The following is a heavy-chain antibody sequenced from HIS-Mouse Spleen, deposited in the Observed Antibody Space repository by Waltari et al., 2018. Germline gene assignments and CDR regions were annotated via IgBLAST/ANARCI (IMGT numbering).Heavy chain of an antibody. CDR1: GGSISRGGYY. Sequence: QVQLQESGPGLVKPSQTLSLTCTVSGGSISRGGYYWSWIRQHPGKGLEWIGYIYYSGSTYYNPSLKSRVTISVDTSKNQFSLKLSSVTAADTAVYYCARISSSWYYFDYWGQGTLVTVSS. CDR3: ARISSSWYYFDY. CDR2: IYYSGST. D-gene: IGHD6-13*01. V-gene: IGHV4-31*03. J-gene: IGHJ4*02.